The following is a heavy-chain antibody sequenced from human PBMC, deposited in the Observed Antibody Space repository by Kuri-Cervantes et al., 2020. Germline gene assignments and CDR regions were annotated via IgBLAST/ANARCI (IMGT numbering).Heavy chain of an antibody. J-gene: IGHJ4*02. Sequence: SETLSLTCTVSGGSINSYSWSWMRQAPGKGLEWIGYIFYSGSTNYNPSLKSRVTISVDTSKNQFSLKLSSVTAADTAAYYCARLHYGDYVFDYWGQGTLVTVSS. CDR3: ARLHYGDYVFDY. V-gene: IGHV4-59*12. CDR2: IFYSGST. D-gene: IGHD4-17*01. CDR1: GGSINSYS.